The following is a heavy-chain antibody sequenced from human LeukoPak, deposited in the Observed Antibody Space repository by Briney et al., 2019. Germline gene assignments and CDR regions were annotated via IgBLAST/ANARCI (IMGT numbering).Heavy chain of an antibody. CDR1: GGSISSGDYY. V-gene: IGHV4-31*03. Sequence: SETLSLTCTVSGGSISSGDYYWSWIRQHPGKGLEWIGYIYYSGSTYYNPSLKSRVTISVDTSKNQFSLKLSSVTAADTAVYYCARELLRSESFDYWGQGTLVTVSS. J-gene: IGHJ4*02. CDR3: ARELLRSESFDY. D-gene: IGHD2-15*01. CDR2: IYYSGST.